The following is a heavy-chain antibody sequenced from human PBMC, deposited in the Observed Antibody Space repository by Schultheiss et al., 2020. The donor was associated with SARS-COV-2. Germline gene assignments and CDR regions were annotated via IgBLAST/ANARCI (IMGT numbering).Heavy chain of an antibody. Sequence: SETLSLTCTVSGGSISGYYWSWIRQTPGKGLESIGKIHHSGSTDYNPSLNSRVTISVDTSTHQISLSLSSVTAADTAVYYCARGASSIAARRGGGWFDPWGQGTLVTVSS. J-gene: IGHJ5*02. CDR3: ARGASSIAARRGGGWFDP. CDR2: IHHSGST. V-gene: IGHV4-59*01. CDR1: GGSISGYY. D-gene: IGHD6-6*01.